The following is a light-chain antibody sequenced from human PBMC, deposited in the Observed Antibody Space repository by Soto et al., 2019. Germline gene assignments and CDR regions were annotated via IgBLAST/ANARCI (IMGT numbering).Light chain of an antibody. CDR2: EVN. Sequence: QSALSQPPSASGSPGQSVTISCTGTSSDVGGYNYVSWYQQHPRKAPKLIIYEVNKRPSGVPDRFSGSKSGNTASLTVSGLQAEDDADYYCSSYAGITYVFGTGTKVTVL. V-gene: IGLV2-8*01. J-gene: IGLJ1*01. CDR1: SSDVGGYNY. CDR3: SSYAGITYV.